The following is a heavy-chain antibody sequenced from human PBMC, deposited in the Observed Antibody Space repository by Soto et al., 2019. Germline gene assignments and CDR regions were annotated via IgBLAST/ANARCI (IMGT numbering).Heavy chain of an antibody. V-gene: IGHV1-69*12. D-gene: IGHD4-4*01. CDR1: GGTFSSYA. CDR3: ARVGAEGMTTGTHWEYGMDV. Sequence: QVQLVQSGAEVKKPGSSVKVSCKASGGTFSSYAISWVRQAPGQGLEWMGGIIPIFGTANYAQKFQGRVTITADESTSTAYMQVSSLRSEDNAVYYCARVGAEGMTTGTHWEYGMDVWGQGTTVTVSS. J-gene: IGHJ6*02. CDR2: IIPIFGTA.